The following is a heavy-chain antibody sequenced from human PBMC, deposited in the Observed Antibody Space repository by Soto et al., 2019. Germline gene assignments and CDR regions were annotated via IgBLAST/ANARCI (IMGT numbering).Heavy chain of an antibody. Sequence: EVQLLESGGGLVQPGGSLRLSCAASGFTFSSYDMSWVRQAPGKGLEWVSAISGSGGSTYYTDSVKGRFTISRDNSKNLLYLQMNSLRAEDTAVYYCAKDGRYCSGGSCYSARFYYYYGMDVWGQGTTVTVSS. V-gene: IGHV3-23*01. CDR2: ISGSGGST. D-gene: IGHD2-15*01. CDR3: AKDGRYCSGGSCYSARFYYYYGMDV. J-gene: IGHJ6*02. CDR1: GFTFSSYD.